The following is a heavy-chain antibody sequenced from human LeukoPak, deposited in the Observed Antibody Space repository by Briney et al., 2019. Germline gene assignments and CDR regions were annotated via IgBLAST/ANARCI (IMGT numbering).Heavy chain of an antibody. V-gene: IGHV4-4*07. Sequence: SETLSLTCTVSGGSISSYYWSWIRRPAGKGLEWIGRIYTSGSTNYNPSLKSRVTMSVDTSKNQFSLKLSSVTAADTAVYYCARAKRGYYDSSGSPYYFDYWGQGTLVTVSS. CDR2: IYTSGST. CDR3: ARAKRGYYDSSGSPYYFDY. CDR1: GGSISSYY. J-gene: IGHJ4*02. D-gene: IGHD3-22*01.